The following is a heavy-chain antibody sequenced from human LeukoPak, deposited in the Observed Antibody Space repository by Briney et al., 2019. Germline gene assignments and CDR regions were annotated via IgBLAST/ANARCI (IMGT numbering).Heavy chain of an antibody. CDR1: GFTFSSYA. D-gene: IGHD3-10*01. CDR2: ISSNGGTT. Sequence: GGSLRLACSASGFTFSSYAMHWVRQAPGEGLEYVSEISSNGGTTYYADSVKGRFTISRDNSKNTLYVQMNSLRVEDTAVYYCVKGIKGWFGESYDYWGQGTLVTVSS. J-gene: IGHJ4*02. CDR3: VKGIKGWFGESYDY. V-gene: IGHV3-64*05.